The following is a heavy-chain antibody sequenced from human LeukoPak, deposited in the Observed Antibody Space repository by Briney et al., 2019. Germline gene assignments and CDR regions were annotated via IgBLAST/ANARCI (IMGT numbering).Heavy chain of an antibody. V-gene: IGHV3-21*01. CDR1: GFTFGDYA. Sequence: GGSLRLSCTASGFTFGDYAMSWIRQAPGKGLEWVSSISGGSSFISYADSVKGRFIISRDNAKNSLSLQMNSLRVEDTAVYYCAREDYGSGSYLNWFDSWGQGTLVTVSS. CDR2: ISGGSSFI. CDR3: AREDYGSGSYLNWFDS. J-gene: IGHJ5*01. D-gene: IGHD3-10*01.